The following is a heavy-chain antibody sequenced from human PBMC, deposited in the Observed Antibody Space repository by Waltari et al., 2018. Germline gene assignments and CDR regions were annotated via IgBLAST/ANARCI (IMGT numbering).Heavy chain of an antibody. V-gene: IGHV4-38-2*02. D-gene: IGHD1-20*01. Sequence: QVQLQESGPGLVKPSETLSLTCSVSGYSISSGYYWGWIRQPPGTGLEWLGSIYHSGLTFYNPSLKSRVTISVDTSKNQFSLKLSSVTAADTAVYYCARDTPAPRITGATSVDYWGQGTLVTVSS. J-gene: IGHJ4*02. CDR1: GYSISSGYY. CDR3: ARDTPAPRITGATSVDY. CDR2: IYHSGLT.